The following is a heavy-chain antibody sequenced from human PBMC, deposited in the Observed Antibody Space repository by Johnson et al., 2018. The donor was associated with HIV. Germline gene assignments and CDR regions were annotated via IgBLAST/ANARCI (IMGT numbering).Heavy chain of an antibody. D-gene: IGHD3-22*01. Sequence: VQLAESGGGVVRPGGSLRVSCEASGFTFDDYAMSWVRQPPGKGLEWVAGSNWNGGSTGYADSVKGRSTHSRDNAKNALYLQMNSLRAEDTALYYCVRVAYYYDISGYSAFDIWGQGTMVTVSS. J-gene: IGHJ3*02. V-gene: IGHV3-20*04. CDR1: GFTFDDYA. CDR3: VRVAYYYDISGYSAFDI. CDR2: SNWNGGST.